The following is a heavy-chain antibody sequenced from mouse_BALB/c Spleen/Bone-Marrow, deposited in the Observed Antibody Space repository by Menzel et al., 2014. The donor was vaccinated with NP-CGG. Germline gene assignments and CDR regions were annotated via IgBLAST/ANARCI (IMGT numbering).Heavy chain of an antibody. D-gene: IGHD2-5*01. J-gene: IGHJ2*01. CDR1: GFTFSGYA. Sequence: EVKVVESGGALVKPGGSLKLSCAASGFTFSGYAMSWVRRSPEKRLEWVAEISNGGNYTYYPDTVTGRFTISRDNAKNTLYLEMSSLRSEDTAMYYCSRNSNYSFDFWGQGTTLTVSS. CDR2: ISNGGNYT. V-gene: IGHV5-9-4*01. CDR3: SRNSNYSFDF.